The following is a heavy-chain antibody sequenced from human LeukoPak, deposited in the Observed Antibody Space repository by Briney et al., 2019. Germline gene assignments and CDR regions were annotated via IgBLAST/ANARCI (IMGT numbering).Heavy chain of an antibody. V-gene: IGHV4-59*01. CDR1: GVSISSYY. CDR2: IHNSGIT. Sequence: SETLSLTCTVSGVSISSYYWSWIRQPPGKGLEWIGYIHNSGITNYNPSLKSRVTISVDTSKNQFSLKLSSVTAADTAVYYCVRDRYYYDSSGTRWFDPWGQGTLVTVSS. CDR3: VRDRYYYDSSGTRWFDP. J-gene: IGHJ5*02. D-gene: IGHD3-22*01.